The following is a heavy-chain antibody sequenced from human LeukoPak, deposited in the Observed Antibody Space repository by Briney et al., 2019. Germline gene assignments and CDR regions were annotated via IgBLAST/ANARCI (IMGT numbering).Heavy chain of an antibody. CDR2: ISSSGSTI. Sequence: GGSLRLSCAASGFTFSSYEMNWVRQAPGKGLEGVSYISSSGSTIYYADSVKGRFTISRDNAKKSLYLQMNSLRAEDTAVYYCARGGYYFDYWGQGTLVTFSS. CDR3: ARGGYYFDY. CDR1: GFTFSSYE. V-gene: IGHV3-48*03. D-gene: IGHD5-12*01. J-gene: IGHJ4*02.